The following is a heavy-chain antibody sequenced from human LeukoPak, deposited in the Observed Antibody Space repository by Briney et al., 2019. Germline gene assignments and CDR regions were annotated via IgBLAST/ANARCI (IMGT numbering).Heavy chain of an antibody. CDR3: ARGSAYWDYDSSGYFDY. J-gene: IGHJ4*02. D-gene: IGHD3-22*01. CDR2: IYHSGST. Sequence: KPSETLSLTCTVSGGSISSGGYYWSWIRQPPGKGLEWIGYIYHSGSTYYNPSLKSRVTISVDRSKNQFSLKLSSVTAADTAVYYCARGSAYWDYDSSGYFDYWGRGTLVTVSS. V-gene: IGHV4-30-2*01. CDR1: GGSISSGGYY.